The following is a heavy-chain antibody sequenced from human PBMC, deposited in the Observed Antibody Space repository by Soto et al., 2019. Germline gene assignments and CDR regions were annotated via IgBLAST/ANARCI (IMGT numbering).Heavy chain of an antibody. CDR1: GFTFSSYG. J-gene: IGHJ6*02. Sequence: GGSLRLSCAASGFTFSSYGMHWVRQAPGKGLEWVAVIWYDGSNKYYADSVKGRFTISRDNSKNTLYLQMNSLRAEDTAVYYCARDRDSSSWYASSYGMGVWGQGTTVTVSS. CDR2: IWYDGSNK. CDR3: ARDRDSSSWYASSYGMGV. V-gene: IGHV3-33*01. D-gene: IGHD6-13*01.